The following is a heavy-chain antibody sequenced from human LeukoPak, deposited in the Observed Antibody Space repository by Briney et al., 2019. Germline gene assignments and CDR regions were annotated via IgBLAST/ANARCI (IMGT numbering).Heavy chain of an antibody. CDR3: ARKKRSSSWYRVYYYYYMDV. CDR2: INHSGST. J-gene: IGHJ6*03. D-gene: IGHD6-13*01. Sequence: GSLRLSCAASGFTFSTYNMNWVRQAPGKGLEWIGEINHSGSTNYNPSLKSRVTISVDTSKNQFSLKLSSVTAADTAVYYCARKKRSSSWYRVYYYYYMDVWGKGTTVTISS. V-gene: IGHV4-34*01. CDR1: GFTFSTYN.